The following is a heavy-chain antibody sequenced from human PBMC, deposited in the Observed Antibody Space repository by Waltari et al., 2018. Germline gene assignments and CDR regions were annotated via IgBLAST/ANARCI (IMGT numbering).Heavy chain of an antibody. J-gene: IGHJ4*02. Sequence: EVQLVESGGGLVQPGGSLRLSCAASGFTFSTFRMGWVRQAPGKGVEGVDNRKEDGSEKYYVDSVKGRLTISRDNAKNSLYLQMNSLRGEDTAVYYCARYYYDFLYYFDYWGQGALVTVSS. D-gene: IGHD3-22*01. CDR1: GFTFSTFR. CDR3: ARYYYDFLYYFDY. V-gene: IGHV3-7*01. CDR2: RKEDGSEK.